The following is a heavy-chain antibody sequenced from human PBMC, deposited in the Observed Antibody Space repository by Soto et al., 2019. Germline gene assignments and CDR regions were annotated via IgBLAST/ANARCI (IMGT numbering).Heavy chain of an antibody. CDR1: GGSISSGDYY. CDR3: ARYCSSTSCLNFDY. D-gene: IGHD2-2*01. Sequence: PSETLSLTCTVSGGSISSGDYYWSWIRQRPGKGLEWIGYIDYSGNTFYNPSLKSRLTVSVDTSRNQFSLRLSSVTAADTAVYYCARYCSSTSCLNFDYWGRGTLVTVSS. CDR2: IDYSGNT. J-gene: IGHJ4*02. V-gene: IGHV4-30-4*01.